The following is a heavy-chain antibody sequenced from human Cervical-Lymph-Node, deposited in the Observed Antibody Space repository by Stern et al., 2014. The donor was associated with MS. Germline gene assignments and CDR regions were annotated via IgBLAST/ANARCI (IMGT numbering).Heavy chain of an antibody. CDR2: IYPGDADT. CDR3: ARSTGVYDSAGYYAYDSFDY. V-gene: IGHV5-51*01. Sequence: VQLVESGAEVKKPGESLKISCKGSGYSFPSYWIGWVRQLPGQGLEWMGIIYPGDADTRFSPSFQGQVPISADKSINTASLQWSSLVASDTAMYYCARSTGVYDSAGYYAYDSFDYWGQGTLVTVSS. J-gene: IGHJ4*02. CDR1: GYSFPSYW. D-gene: IGHD3-22*01.